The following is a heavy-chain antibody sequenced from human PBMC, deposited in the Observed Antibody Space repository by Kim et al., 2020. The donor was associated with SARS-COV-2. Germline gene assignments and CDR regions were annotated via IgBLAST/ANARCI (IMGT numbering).Heavy chain of an antibody. Sequence: SETLSLTCTVSGGSISSGGYYWSWIRQHPGKGLEWIGYIYYSGSTYYNPSLKSRVTISVDTSKNQFSLKLSSVTAADTAVYYCARQVGYSSLGYYYGMGVWGQGTTVTVSS. J-gene: IGHJ6*02. CDR2: IYYSGST. CDR1: GGSISSGGYY. CDR3: ARQVGYSSLGYYYGMGV. V-gene: IGHV4-31*03. D-gene: IGHD6-6*01.